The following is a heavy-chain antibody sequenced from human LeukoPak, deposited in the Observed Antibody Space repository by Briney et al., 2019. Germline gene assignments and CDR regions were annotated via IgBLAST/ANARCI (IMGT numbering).Heavy chain of an antibody. CDR1: GYTFTSYA. V-gene: IGHV7-4-1*02. CDR3: ARNRLPGIAAAGIAYFQH. CDR2: INTNTGNP. J-gene: IGHJ1*01. Sequence: GASVKVSCKASGYTFTSYAMNWVRQAPGQGLEWMGWINTNTGNPTYAQGFTGRFVFSLDTSVSTAYLQISSLKAEDTAVYYCARNRLPGIAAAGIAYFQHWGQGTLVTVSS. D-gene: IGHD6-13*01.